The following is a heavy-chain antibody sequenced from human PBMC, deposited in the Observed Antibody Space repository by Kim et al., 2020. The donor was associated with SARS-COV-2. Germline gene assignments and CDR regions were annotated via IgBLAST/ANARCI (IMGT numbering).Heavy chain of an antibody. J-gene: IGHJ4*02. D-gene: IGHD3-9*01. Sequence: SETLSLTCTVSGGSISSGGYYWSWIRQHPGKGLEWIGYIYYSGSTYYNPSLKSRVTISVDTSKNQFSLKLSSVTAADTAVYYCARLWYYDILTGYYHKGYYFDYWGQGTLVTVSS. CDR1: GGSISSGGYY. V-gene: IGHV4-31*03. CDR3: ARLWYYDILTGYYHKGYYFDY. CDR2: IYYSGST.